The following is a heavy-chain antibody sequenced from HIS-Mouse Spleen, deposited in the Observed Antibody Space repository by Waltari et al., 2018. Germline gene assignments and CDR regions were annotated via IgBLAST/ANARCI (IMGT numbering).Heavy chain of an antibody. D-gene: IGHD1-26*01. CDR2: ISSSSSYI. J-gene: IGHJ4*02. CDR3: ARGASSGSYFDY. CDR1: GFTFSSSS. V-gene: IGHV3-21*01. Sequence: SGFTFSSSSMNWVRQAPGKGLEWVSSISSSSSYIYYADSVKGRFTISRDNAKNSLYLQMNSLRAEDTAVYYCARGASSGSYFDYWGQGTLVTVSS.